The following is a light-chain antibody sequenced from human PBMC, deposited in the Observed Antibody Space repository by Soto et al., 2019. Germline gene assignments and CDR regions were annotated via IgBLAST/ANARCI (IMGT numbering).Light chain of an antibody. CDR2: VGTGGIVG. V-gene: IGLV9-49*01. CDR1: SGYSNYK. Sequence: QSVLTQPPSASASLGASVTLTCTLSSGYSNYKVDWYQQRPGKGPRFVMRVGTGGIVGSKGDGIPDRFSVLGSGLNRYLTIKNIQEEDESDYHCGADHGSGSNFLVVFGGGTQLTVL. CDR3: GADHGSGSNFLVV. J-gene: IGLJ2*01.